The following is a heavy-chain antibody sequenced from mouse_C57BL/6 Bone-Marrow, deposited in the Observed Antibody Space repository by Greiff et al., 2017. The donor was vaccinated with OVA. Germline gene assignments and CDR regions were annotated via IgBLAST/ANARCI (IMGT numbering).Heavy chain of an antibody. CDR1: GYSITSGYY. V-gene: IGHV3-6*01. D-gene: IGHD1-1*01. CDR2: ISYDGSN. CDR3: ARGHYGLWYFDV. J-gene: IGHJ1*03. Sequence: ESGPGLVKPSQSLSLTCSVTGYSITSGYYWNWIRQFPGNKLEWMGYISYDGSNNYNPSLKNRISITRDTSKNQFFLKLNSVTTEDTATYYCARGHYGLWYFDVWGTGTTVTVSS.